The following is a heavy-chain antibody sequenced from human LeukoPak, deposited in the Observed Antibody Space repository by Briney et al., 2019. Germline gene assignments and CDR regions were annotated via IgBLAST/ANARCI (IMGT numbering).Heavy chain of an antibody. CDR1: GFTFSSYW. Sequence: GGSLRLSCAASGFTFSSYWMSWVRQAPGKGLEWVANIKQDGSDKKYVDSVKGRFTISRDNAKNTLYLQMNTLRADDTAVYYCAKDHGSSDWYYFDYWGQGTLVTVSS. J-gene: IGHJ4*02. D-gene: IGHD6-13*01. CDR2: IKQDGSDK. V-gene: IGHV3-7*01. CDR3: AKDHGSSDWYYFDY.